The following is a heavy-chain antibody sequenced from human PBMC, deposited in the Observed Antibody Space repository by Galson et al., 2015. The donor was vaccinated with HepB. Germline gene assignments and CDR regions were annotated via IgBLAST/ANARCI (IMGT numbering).Heavy chain of an antibody. CDR2: ISVRSDFT. Sequence: SLRLSCAASGFTFSDYYMSWIRQTPGKGLEWVSYISVRSDFTNYADSVKGRFTVSRDNAKNSLFLHMNSLRAEDTAAYYCARDRRETLSWGFDNWGQGTLVTVSS. D-gene: IGHD7-27*01. V-gene: IGHV3-11*05. J-gene: IGHJ4*02. CDR3: ARDRRETLSWGFDN. CDR1: GFTFSDYY.